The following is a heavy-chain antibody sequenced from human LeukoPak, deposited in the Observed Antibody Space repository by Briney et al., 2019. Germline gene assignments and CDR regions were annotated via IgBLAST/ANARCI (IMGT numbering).Heavy chain of an antibody. V-gene: IGHV1-2*02. J-gene: IGHJ4*02. Sequence: GASVKVSCKASGYTFTGYYMHWVRQAPGQGLEWMGWINPNSGGTNYAQKFQGRVTMTRDTSISTAYMELSSLRSEDTAVYYCARARGYSYGLDSWGQGTLVTVSS. CDR3: ARARGYSYGLDS. D-gene: IGHD5-18*01. CDR2: INPNSGGT. CDR1: GYTFTGYY.